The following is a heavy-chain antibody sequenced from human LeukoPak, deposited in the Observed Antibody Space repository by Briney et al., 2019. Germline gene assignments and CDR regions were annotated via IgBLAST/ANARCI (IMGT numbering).Heavy chain of an antibody. J-gene: IGHJ5*02. D-gene: IGHD5-12*01. CDR1: GFTFSSYG. CDR2: IRYDGSDK. V-gene: IGHV3-30*02. Sequence: GGPLRLSCAASGFTFSSYGMHWVRQAPGKGLEWVAFIRYDGSDKNYADSVKGRFTISRDNSKNTLYLQMNSLRAEDTAVYYCAKDRVHYSGYDYFDPWGQGTLVTVSS. CDR3: AKDRVHYSGYDYFDP.